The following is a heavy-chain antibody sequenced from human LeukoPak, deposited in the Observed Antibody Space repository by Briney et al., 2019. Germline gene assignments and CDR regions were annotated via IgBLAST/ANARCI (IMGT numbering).Heavy chain of an antibody. V-gene: IGHV4-59*08. Sequence: TSETLSLTCTVSGASISSYSWSWIRQAPGKGLEWIGYIYRNGDTRYNPSLKSRVTISLDTSENQLSLRLSSVTAADTAVYSCARQGLVHYYYGMDVWGRGTTVTVSS. D-gene: IGHD6-19*01. CDR1: GASISSYS. J-gene: IGHJ6*02. CDR2: IYRNGDT. CDR3: ARQGLVHYYYGMDV.